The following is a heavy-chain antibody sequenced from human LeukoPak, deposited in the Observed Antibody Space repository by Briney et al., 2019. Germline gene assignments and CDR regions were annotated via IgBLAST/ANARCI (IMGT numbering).Heavy chain of an antibody. J-gene: IGHJ4*02. CDR3: ARLWLGATGFDY. Sequence: GGSLRLPCAASGFTFSSYWMHWVRQAPGKGLVWVSRISTDGNIANYADSVKGRFTISRDNAKNTLYLQLNSLRAEDTAVYYCARLWLGATGFDYWGQGTLVTVSS. D-gene: IGHD1-26*01. V-gene: IGHV3-74*01. CDR2: ISTDGNIA. CDR1: GFTFSSYW.